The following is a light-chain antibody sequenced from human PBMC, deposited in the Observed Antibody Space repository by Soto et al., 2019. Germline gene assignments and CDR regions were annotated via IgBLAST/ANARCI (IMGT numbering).Light chain of an antibody. CDR2: SVS. J-gene: IGKJ1*01. CDR3: QQYANSVWT. Sequence: EIVLTQSPCTLSLSPGERATLSCRASQSITSTFLAWYQQKPGQAPRLLIYSVSSRATGIPDRFSGSGSGTDFTLTISRLEPEDFAVYFCQQYANSVWTFGQGTKVDIK. V-gene: IGKV3-20*01. CDR1: QSITSTF.